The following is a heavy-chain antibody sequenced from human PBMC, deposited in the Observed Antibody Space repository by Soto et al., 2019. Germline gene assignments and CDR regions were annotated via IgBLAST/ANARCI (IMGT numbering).Heavy chain of an antibody. D-gene: IGHD3-22*01. CDR1: GFTFSSYG. CDR3: ARGAAVDPPDYYDSSGYFHAPDY. Sequence: GGSLRLSCAASGFTFSSYGMHWVRQAPGKGLEWVAVISYDGRNKYYADAVKGRFTISRDNSKNTLYLQMSSLRAEDTAVYYCARGAAVDPPDYYDSSGYFHAPDYWGQGTLVTVS. V-gene: IGHV3-30*03. CDR2: ISYDGRNK. J-gene: IGHJ4*02.